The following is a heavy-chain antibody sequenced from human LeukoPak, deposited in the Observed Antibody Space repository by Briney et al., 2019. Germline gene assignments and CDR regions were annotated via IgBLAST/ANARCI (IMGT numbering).Heavy chain of an antibody. CDR1: GYSISSGYY. CDR2: IYTSGST. Sequence: PSETLSLTCTVSGYSISSGYYWSWIRQPAGKGLEWIGRIYTSGSTNYNPSLKSRVTISVDTSKNQFSLKLSSVTAADTAVYYCARFKDYYGSGSYAFDIWGQGTMVTVSS. J-gene: IGHJ3*02. D-gene: IGHD3-10*01. CDR3: ARFKDYYGSGSYAFDI. V-gene: IGHV4-61*02.